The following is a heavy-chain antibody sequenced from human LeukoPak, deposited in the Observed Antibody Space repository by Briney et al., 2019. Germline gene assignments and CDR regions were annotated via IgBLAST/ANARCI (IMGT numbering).Heavy chain of an antibody. V-gene: IGHV4-34*01. CDR2: INHSGST. CDR3: ARGLVRGDCSSTSCSNWFDP. Sequence: SETLSLTCAVYGGSFSGYYWSWIRQPPGKGLEWIGEINHSGSTNYNPSLKSRVTIPVDTSKNQFSLKLSSVTAADTAVYYCARGLVRGDCSSTSCSNWFDPWGQGTLVTVSS. J-gene: IGHJ5*02. CDR1: GGSFSGYY. D-gene: IGHD2-2*01.